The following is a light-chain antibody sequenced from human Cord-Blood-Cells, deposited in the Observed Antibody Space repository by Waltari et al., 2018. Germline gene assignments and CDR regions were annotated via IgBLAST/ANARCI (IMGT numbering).Light chain of an antibody. Sequence: QSALPQPRPVSGPPGQSVTISCTGTSSDVGGYNYVSWYQQHPGKAPKLMIYDVSKRPSGVPDRFSGSKSGNTASLTISGLQAEDEADYYCCSYAGSYTVFGGGTKLTVL. CDR2: DVS. CDR1: SSDVGGYNY. CDR3: CSYAGSYTV. J-gene: IGLJ3*02. V-gene: IGLV2-11*01.